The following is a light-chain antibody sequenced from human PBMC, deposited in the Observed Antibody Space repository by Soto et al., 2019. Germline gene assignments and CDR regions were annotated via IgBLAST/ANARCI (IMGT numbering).Light chain of an antibody. CDR2: GAS. CDR3: QQYNNWPPWT. Sequence: SPGTRSLSPRESATLSCRASQTVSITYLTWYQQKPGQAPRLLIYGASTRATGIPARFSGSGSGTEFTLTISSLQSEDFAVYYCQQYNNWPPWTFGQGTMV. V-gene: IGKV3-15*01. CDR1: QTVSITY. J-gene: IGKJ1*01.